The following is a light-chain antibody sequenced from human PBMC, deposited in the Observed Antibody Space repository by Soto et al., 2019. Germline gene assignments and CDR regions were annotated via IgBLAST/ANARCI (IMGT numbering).Light chain of an antibody. Sequence: QPVLTQPASVSGSPGQSITISCTGTSSDVGGYNYVSWYQQHPGKAPKLMISEVSNRPSGVSNRFSASKSGNTASLTISGLQAEDEADYYCSSYTRSSSRVFGTGTKVTVL. CDR1: SSDVGGYNY. J-gene: IGLJ1*01. CDR3: SSYTRSSSRV. CDR2: EVS. V-gene: IGLV2-14*01.